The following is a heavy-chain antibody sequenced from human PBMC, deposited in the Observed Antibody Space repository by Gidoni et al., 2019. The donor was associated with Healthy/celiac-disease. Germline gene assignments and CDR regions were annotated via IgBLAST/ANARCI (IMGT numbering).Heavy chain of an antibody. Sequence: EVQLVESGGGLVQPGGSLRLSCAASGFTFSSYWLSWGRQAPGKGLEWVANIKQDGSEKYYGDSVKGRFTISRDNAKNSLYLQMNSLRAEDTAVYYCARDLGLWFGELLGWGQGTLVTVSS. CDR2: IKQDGSEK. D-gene: IGHD3-10*01. CDR3: ARDLGLWFGELLG. V-gene: IGHV3-7*03. J-gene: IGHJ4*02. CDR1: GFTFSSYW.